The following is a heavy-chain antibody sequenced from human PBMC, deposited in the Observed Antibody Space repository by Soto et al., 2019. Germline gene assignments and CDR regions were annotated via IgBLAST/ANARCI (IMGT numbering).Heavy chain of an antibody. D-gene: IGHD2-21*02. V-gene: IGHV3-21*03. CDR2: ISTRSDV. CDR1: EFSLSTYS. CDR3: AREKTAWPLAYGLEV. Sequence: PGGSPRLSCTASEFSLSTYSMNWVRQAPGKGLESVSSISTRSDVYYADSVKGRFTIARDNAKNSLSLQMNSLSAEDTGVYYCAREKTAWPLAYGLEVWGQGTTVTVSS. J-gene: IGHJ6*02.